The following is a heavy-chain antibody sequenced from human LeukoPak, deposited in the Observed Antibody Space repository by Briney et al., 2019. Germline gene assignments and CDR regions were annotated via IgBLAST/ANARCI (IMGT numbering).Heavy chain of an antibody. CDR1: GDSISNYY. Sequence: SETLSLTCTVSGDSISNYYWTWIRQPPGKGLEWIGEINHSGSTNYNPSLKSRVTISVDTSKNHFSLKLSSVTAADTAVYYCAGPGAGDLDYWGQGTLVTVSS. J-gene: IGHJ4*02. CDR3: AGPGAGDLDY. D-gene: IGHD3-10*01. CDR2: INHSGST. V-gene: IGHV4-34*01.